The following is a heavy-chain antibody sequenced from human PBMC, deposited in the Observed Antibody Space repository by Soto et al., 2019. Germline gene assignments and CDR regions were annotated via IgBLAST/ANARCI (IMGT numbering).Heavy chain of an antibody. Sequence: GGSLRLSCAASGFTFSSYAMSWVRQAPGKGLEWVSAISGSGGSTYYADSVKGRFTISRDNSKNTLYLQMNSLRAEDTAVYYCAKRNHSGYPYYYYGMDVWGQGTTVTVS. CDR1: GFTFSSYA. CDR3: AKRNHSGYPYYYYGMDV. V-gene: IGHV3-23*01. D-gene: IGHD3-22*01. J-gene: IGHJ6*02. CDR2: ISGSGGST.